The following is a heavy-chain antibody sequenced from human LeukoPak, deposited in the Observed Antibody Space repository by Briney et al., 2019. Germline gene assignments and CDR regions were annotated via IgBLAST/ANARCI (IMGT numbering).Heavy chain of an antibody. J-gene: IGHJ5*02. D-gene: IGHD6-13*01. V-gene: IGHV3-23*01. CDR2: ISGSGGIT. Sequence: GGSLRLSCAASGFTFSSYAMSWVRQAPGRGLEWVSAISGSGGITYYADSVKGRFTISRDNSKNTLYLQMNSLRAEDKAVYYCAKGARIPAAGKSRTWFDPWGQGTLVTVAS. CDR1: GFTFSSYA. CDR3: AKGARIPAAGKSRTWFDP.